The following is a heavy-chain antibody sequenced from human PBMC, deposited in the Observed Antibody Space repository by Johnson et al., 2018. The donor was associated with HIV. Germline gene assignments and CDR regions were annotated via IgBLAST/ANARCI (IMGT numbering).Heavy chain of an antibody. CDR1: GFTFNSYA. J-gene: IGHJ3*02. V-gene: IGHV3-23*04. D-gene: IGHD1-7*01. Sequence: MQLVESGGGLAQPGGSLRLSCAASGFTFNSYAMSWVRQAPGKGLEWVSAISGGGDTIYYADSVKGRFTISRDNAKKSLYLQMNSLGVEDTALYYCARTKGAYDAFDIWGQGTMVTVSS. CDR3: ARTKGAYDAFDI. CDR2: ISGGGDTI.